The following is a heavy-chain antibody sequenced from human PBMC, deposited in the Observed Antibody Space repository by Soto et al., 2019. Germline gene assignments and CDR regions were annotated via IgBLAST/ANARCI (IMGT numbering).Heavy chain of an antibody. Sequence: QVQLVESGGGVVQPGRSLRLSCAVSVFTVSTYGKHWVRQAPGKGLEWVAVISRDGGTKYYADSVKGRFTISRDNSRNTLFLEMNSLRGDDMAVYYCTGEVASGYWGQGTLVTVSS. CDR2: ISRDGGTK. CDR1: VFTVSTYG. V-gene: IGHV3-30*03. J-gene: IGHJ4*02. D-gene: IGHD2-8*02. CDR3: TGEVASGY.